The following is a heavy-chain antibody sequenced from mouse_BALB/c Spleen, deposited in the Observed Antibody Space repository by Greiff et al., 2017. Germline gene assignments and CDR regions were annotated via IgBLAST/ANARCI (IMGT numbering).Heavy chain of an antibody. V-gene: IGHV1-87*01. CDR1: GYTFTSYW. Sequence: VQLQESGAGLARPGASVKLSCKASGYTFTSYWMQWVKQRPGQGLEWIGAIYPGDGDTRYTQKFKGKATLTADKSSSTAYMQLSSLASEDSAVYYCARRGTTVAYAMDYWGQGTSVTVSS. CDR3: ARRGTTVAYAMDY. J-gene: IGHJ4*01. CDR2: IYPGDGDT. D-gene: IGHD1-1*01.